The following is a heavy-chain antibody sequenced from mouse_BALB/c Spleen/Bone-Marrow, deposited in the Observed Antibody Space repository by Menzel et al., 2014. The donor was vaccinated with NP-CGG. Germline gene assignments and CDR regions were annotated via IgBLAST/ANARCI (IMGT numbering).Heavy chain of an antibody. Sequence: QVQLQQHGDELVKPGASVKLSCMASGFTFTSYWIHWVKQRPGQGPEWIGEINPSNGRTNYNEKFKSKATLTEDKSSSTAYMQLSSLTSEDSAVYYCARDGNYRYAMDYWGQGTSVTVSS. D-gene: IGHD2-1*01. CDR2: INPSNGRT. J-gene: IGHJ4*01. V-gene: IGHV1S81*02. CDR3: ARDGNYRYAMDY. CDR1: GFTFTSYW.